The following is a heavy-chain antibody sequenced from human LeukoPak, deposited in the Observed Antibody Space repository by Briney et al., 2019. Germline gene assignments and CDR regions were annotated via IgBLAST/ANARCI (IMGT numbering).Heavy chain of an antibody. CDR1: GYTFTGYY. CDR2: INPNSGGT. D-gene: IGHD3-3*01. CDR3: ARGEYDFWSGYDFYYFDY. V-gene: IGHV1-2*02. Sequence: ASVKVSCKASGYTFTGYYTHWVRQAPGQGLEWMGWINPNSGGTNYAQKFQGRVTMTRDTSISTAYMELSRLRSDDTAVYYCARGEYDFWSGYDFYYFDYWGQGTLVTVSS. J-gene: IGHJ4*02.